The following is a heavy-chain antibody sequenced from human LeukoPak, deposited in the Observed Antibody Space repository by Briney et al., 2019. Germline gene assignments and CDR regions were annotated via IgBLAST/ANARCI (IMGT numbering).Heavy chain of an antibody. CDR3: AKEGSSYGYGDY. D-gene: IGHD3-16*01. Sequence: PGGSLRLSCAASGFIVSTNYMSWVRQAPGKGLEWVSLIYSGGNTNDADSLKGRFTFFRDTSNNTLFLQMNSLRVEDTAVYYCAKEGSSYGYGDYWGQGTLVTVSS. V-gene: IGHV3-53*01. CDR1: GFIVSTNY. J-gene: IGHJ4*02. CDR2: IYSGGNT.